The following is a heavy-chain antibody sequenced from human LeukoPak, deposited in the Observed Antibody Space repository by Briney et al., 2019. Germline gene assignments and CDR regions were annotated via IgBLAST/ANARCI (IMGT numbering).Heavy chain of an antibody. V-gene: IGHV3-23*01. CDR1: GFTSYSYA. Sequence: GGSLRLSCAASGFTSYSYAMNWVRQTPGEGLEWVPTFSGSGGSIYYADSVKGRFTISRDNAKNSLYLQMNSLRAEDTAVYYCAREMLAAVAAQSWGQGTLVTVSS. CDR2: FSGSGGSI. D-gene: IGHD6-19*01. J-gene: IGHJ5*02. CDR3: AREMLAAVAAQS.